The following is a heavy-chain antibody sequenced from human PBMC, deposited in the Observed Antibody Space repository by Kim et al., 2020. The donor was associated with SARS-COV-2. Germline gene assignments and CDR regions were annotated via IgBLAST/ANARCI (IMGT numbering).Heavy chain of an antibody. CDR3: ARGAVAARYYYGMDV. Sequence: SETLSLTCAVYGGSFSGYYWSWIRQPPGKGLEWIGEINHSGSTNYNPSLKSRVTISVDTSKNQFSLKLSSETAADTAVYYCARGAVAARYYYGMDVWGQG. CDR1: GGSFSGYY. J-gene: IGHJ6*02. CDR2: INHSGST. V-gene: IGHV4-34*01. D-gene: IGHD6-6*01.